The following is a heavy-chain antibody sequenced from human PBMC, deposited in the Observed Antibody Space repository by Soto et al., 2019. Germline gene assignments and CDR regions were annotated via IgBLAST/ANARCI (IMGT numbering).Heavy chain of an antibody. J-gene: IGHJ6*02. D-gene: IGHD2-2*01. CDR1: GGSINSGDYY. CDR2: IYYHGYT. V-gene: IGHV4-31*03. CDR3: GRDCSSTSCYAEGNYDMDV. Sequence: QVQLQESGPGLVKPSQTLSLTCTVSGGSINSGDYYWSWIRQHPGKGLEWIGYIYYHGYTYYNPSLKSRVTMSIDPSTNQFSLKLSSVTAADTAVYYCGRDCSSTSCYAEGNYDMDVWGQGTTVTVSS.